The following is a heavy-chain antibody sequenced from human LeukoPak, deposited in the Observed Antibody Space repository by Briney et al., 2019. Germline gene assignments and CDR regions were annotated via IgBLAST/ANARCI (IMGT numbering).Heavy chain of an antibody. D-gene: IGHD2-15*01. CDR3: ARGFCSGGSCSRIVDP. CDR2: ISSGSTTI. Sequence: PGGSLRLSCAASGFTFTTYSLNWVRQDPGEGLEGVSYISSGSTTIYYADSVSGRFTISRDNAKNSLYLQMSSLRDEDTAVYYCARGFCSGGSCSRIVDPWGRGTLVTVSS. J-gene: IGHJ5*02. V-gene: IGHV3-48*02. CDR1: GFTFTTYS.